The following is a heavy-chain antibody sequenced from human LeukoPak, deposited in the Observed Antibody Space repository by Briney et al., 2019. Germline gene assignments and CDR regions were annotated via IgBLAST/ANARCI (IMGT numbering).Heavy chain of an antibody. J-gene: IGHJ6*02. CDR1: GFTFSSYG. CDR3: ARDQYPSRYYYYYYGMDV. V-gene: IGHV3-30*03. Sequence: PGRSLRLSCAASGFTFSSYGMHWVRQAPGKGLEWVAVISYDGSNKYYADSVKGRFTISRDNSKNTLYLQMNSLRAEDTAGYYCARDQYPSRYYYYYYGMDVWGQGTTVTVSS. CDR2: ISYDGSNK. D-gene: IGHD4-11*01.